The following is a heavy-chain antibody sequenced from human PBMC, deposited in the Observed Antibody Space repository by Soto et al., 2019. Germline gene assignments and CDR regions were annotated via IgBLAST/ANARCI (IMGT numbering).Heavy chain of an antibody. Sequence: QVHLVQSGAEVKKPGASVKVSCKGSGYAFTTYGITWVRQAPGQGLEWMGWISAHNGNTNYAQKLQGRVTVTKDTSTSTAYMELRSLRSDDTAVYYCARGRYGDYWGQGALVTVSS. CDR2: ISAHNGNT. D-gene: IGHD1-1*01. V-gene: IGHV1-18*01. J-gene: IGHJ4*02. CDR1: GYAFTTYG. CDR3: ARGRYGDY.